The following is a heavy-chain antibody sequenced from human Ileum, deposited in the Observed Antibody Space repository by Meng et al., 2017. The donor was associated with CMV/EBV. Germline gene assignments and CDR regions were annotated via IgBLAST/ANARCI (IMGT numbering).Heavy chain of an antibody. CDR2: INHRGTT. D-gene: IGHD1-26*01. V-gene: IGHV4-34*02. Sequence: QVQLTQWGAGLLKPSETLSLTCGVNGGSFSSFSWTWIRQPPGKGPEWIGDINHRGTTNYSPSLKSRVTISIDTSKKQFSLRLSSLTAADTAVYYCTRGRVGDWGFDFWGQGTLVTVYS. CDR1: GGSFSSFS. CDR3: TRGRVGDWGFDF. J-gene: IGHJ4*02.